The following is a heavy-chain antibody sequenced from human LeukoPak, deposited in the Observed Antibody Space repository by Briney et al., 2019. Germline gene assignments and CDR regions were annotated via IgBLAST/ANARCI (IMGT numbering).Heavy chain of an antibody. J-gene: IGHJ5*02. CDR1: GGSISSYY. D-gene: IGHD2-21*02. Sequence: SETLSLTCTVSGGSISSYYWSWIRQPPGKGLEWIGYIYYSGSTNYNPSLKSRVTISVDTSKNQFSLKLSSVTAADTAVYYCVRGVVNGDFSWFDPWGPGTLVTVSS. CDR3: VRGVVNGDFSWFDP. V-gene: IGHV4-59*01. CDR2: IYYSGST.